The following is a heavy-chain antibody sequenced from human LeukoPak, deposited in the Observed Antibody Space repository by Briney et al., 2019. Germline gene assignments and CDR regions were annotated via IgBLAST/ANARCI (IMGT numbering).Heavy chain of an antibody. V-gene: IGHV1-2*02. Sequence: GASVKVSCKASGYTFTSYGISWVRQAPGQGLEWMRWINPNSGGTNYAQKFQGRVTMTRDTSISTAYMELSRLRSDDTAVYYCAREWTEKRWTPGQYYFDYWGQGTLVTVSS. J-gene: IGHJ4*02. CDR1: GYTFTSYG. D-gene: IGHD2-15*01. CDR3: AREWTEKRWTPGQYYFDY. CDR2: INPNSGGT.